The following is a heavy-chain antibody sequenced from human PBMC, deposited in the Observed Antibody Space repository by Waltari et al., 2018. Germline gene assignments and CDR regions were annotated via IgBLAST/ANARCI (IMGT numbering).Heavy chain of an antibody. CDR2: IYHSGST. Sequence: QVQLQESGPGLVKPSETLSLTCAVSGYSISSGYSWGWIRQPPGKGLGWIGGIYHSGSTYYNPSLKSRVTISVDTSKNQFSLKLSSVTAADTAVYYCARGGVRGFGAFDIWGQGTMVTVSS. V-gene: IGHV4-38-2*01. CDR1: GYSISSGYS. J-gene: IGHJ3*02. D-gene: IGHD3-10*01. CDR3: ARGGVRGFGAFDI.